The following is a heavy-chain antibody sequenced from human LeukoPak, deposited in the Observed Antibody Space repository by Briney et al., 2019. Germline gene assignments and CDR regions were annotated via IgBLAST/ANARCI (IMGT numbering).Heavy chain of an antibody. CDR3: AREFARIQSVDTAISNWFDP. D-gene: IGHD5-18*01. CDR1: GGSISSGDYY. V-gene: IGHV4-30-4*01. J-gene: IGHJ5*02. CDR2: IYNSGST. Sequence: SETLSLTCTVSGGSISSGDYYWSWLRQPPGKGLEWIGYIYNSGSTYYNPSLKSRVTISVDTSKNQFSLKLSSVTAADTAVYYCAREFARIQSVDTAISNWFDPWGQGTLVTVSS.